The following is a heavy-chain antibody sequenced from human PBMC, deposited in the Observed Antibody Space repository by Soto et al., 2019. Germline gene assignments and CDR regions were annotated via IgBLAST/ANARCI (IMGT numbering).Heavy chain of an antibody. CDR3: AIANYGDDDY. D-gene: IGHD4-17*01. CDR2: ISAYSGNV. Sequence: QVPLVQSGAEVKKPGASVKVSCKTSGDTFSRSTISWVRQAPGQGLEWMGWISAYSGNVKYAWKFQDRVTMTTDTSTSTAYVELRSPRFDDTAVYYCAIANYGDDDYWGQGTLVTVSS. V-gene: IGHV1-18*01. CDR1: GDTFSRST. J-gene: IGHJ4*02.